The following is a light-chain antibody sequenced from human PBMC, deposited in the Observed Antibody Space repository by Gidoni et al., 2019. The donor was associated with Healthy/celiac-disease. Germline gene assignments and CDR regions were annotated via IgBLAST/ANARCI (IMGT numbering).Light chain of an antibody. Sequence: DIQMTQSPSTLSASVGDRVTITCRASQSISSWLAWYQQKPGKAPKLLIYDASSLESGVPSRFSGSGSGTEFTRTDSSLQPDDFATYYCQQYNSYPYTFGQGTKLEIK. CDR1: QSISSW. J-gene: IGKJ2*01. CDR3: QQYNSYPYT. CDR2: DAS. V-gene: IGKV1-5*01.